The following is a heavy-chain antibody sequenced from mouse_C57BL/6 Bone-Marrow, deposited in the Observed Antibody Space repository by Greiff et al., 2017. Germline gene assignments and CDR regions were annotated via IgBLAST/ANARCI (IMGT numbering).Heavy chain of an antibody. CDR2: IYPGNSDT. CDR1: GYTFTSYW. D-gene: IGHD2-3*01. V-gene: IGHV1-5*01. CDR3: TRWLLPYYYAMDY. J-gene: IGHJ4*01. Sequence: VQLQQSGTVLARPGASVKMSCKTSGYTFTSYWMHWVKQRPGQGLEWIGAIYPGNSDTSYNQKFKGKAKLTAVTSASNAYLELSSLTNEDSAVYYCTRWLLPYYYAMDYWGQGTSVTVSS.